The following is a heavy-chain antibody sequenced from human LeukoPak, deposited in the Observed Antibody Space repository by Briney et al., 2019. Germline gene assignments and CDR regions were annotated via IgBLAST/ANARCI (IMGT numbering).Heavy chain of an antibody. CDR3: AAEWSSGWYSSDY. D-gene: IGHD6-19*01. V-gene: IGHV1-69*04. Sequence: ASVKVSCKASGGTFSSYAISWVRQAPGRGLEWMGRIIPILGIANYAQKFQGRVTITADKSTSTAYMELSSLRSEDTAVYYRAAEWSSGWYSSDYWGQGTLVTVSS. CDR1: GGTFSSYA. J-gene: IGHJ4*02. CDR2: IIPILGIA.